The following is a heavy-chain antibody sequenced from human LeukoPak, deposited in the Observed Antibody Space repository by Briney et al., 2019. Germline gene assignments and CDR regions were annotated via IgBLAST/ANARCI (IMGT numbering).Heavy chain of an antibody. V-gene: IGHV1-69*01. J-gene: IGHJ3*02. CDR1: GGTFSSYA. CDR2: IIPIFGTA. D-gene: IGHD3-10*01. Sequence: GASVKVSCKASGGTFSSYAISWVRQAPGQGLEWMGGIIPIFGTANYAQKFQGRVTITADESTSTAYMELSSLRSEDTAVYYCARDLVNTMVRGVTAFDIWGQGTMVTVSS. CDR3: ARDLVNTMVRGVTAFDI.